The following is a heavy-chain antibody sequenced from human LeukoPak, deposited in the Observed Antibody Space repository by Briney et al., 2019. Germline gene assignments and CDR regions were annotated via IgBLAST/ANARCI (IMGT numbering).Heavy chain of an antibody. J-gene: IGHJ4*02. CDR2: ISSSSSYI. D-gene: IGHD5-24*01. CDR1: GFTFSSFS. CDR3: ERDGYNTFDY. V-gene: IGHV3-21*01. Sequence: GGSLRLSCAASGFTFSSFSMNWVRQAPGKGLEWASSISSSSSYIYYADSVKGRFTISRDNAKNSLYLQMNSLRAEDTAEYYCERDGYNTFDYWGQGTLVTVSS.